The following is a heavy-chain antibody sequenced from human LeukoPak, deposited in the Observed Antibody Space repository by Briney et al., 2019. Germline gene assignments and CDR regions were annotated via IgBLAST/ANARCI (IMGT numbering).Heavy chain of an antibody. D-gene: IGHD2-15*01. J-gene: IGHJ4*02. CDR3: ARERTLTSCYDY. CDR2: INPNSGGT. CDR1: GYTFTGYY. V-gene: IGHV1-2*02. Sequence: ASGTVSCQPSGYTFTGYYMHWERQAPGHGLEWMGWINPNSGGTNYAQKFQGRVTMTRDTSISTAYMELSRLRSDDTAVYYCARERTLTSCYDYWGQGTLVTVSS.